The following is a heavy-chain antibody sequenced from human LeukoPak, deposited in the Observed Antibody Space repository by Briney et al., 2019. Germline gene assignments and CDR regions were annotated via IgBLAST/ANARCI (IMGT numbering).Heavy chain of an antibody. J-gene: IGHJ6*03. D-gene: IGHD1-26*01. V-gene: IGHV3-21*01. CDR1: GFTFSSYS. Sequence: GGSLRLSCAASGFTFSSYSMNWVRQAPGKGLEWVSSISSSSSYIYYADSVKGRFTISRDNAKNSLYLQMNSLRAEDTAVYYCARTSGSYSLNYYYYYYMDVWGKGTTVTVSS. CDR2: ISSSSSYI. CDR3: ARTSGSYSLNYYYYYYMDV.